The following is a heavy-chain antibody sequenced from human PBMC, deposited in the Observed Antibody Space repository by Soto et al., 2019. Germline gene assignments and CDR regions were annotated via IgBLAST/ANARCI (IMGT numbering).Heavy chain of an antibody. Sequence: EVQLVESGGGLVQPGGSLKLSCAASGFTFSGSSVHWVRQASGKGLDGVGRIRNKVHSYATAYAAAVSGRFTISRDDSQNPTFLQMTSLNTEDKAVYYCIRHSPEDMKRTWGQGTLVTVSS. V-gene: IGHV3-73*02. CDR2: IRNKVHSYAT. D-gene: IGHD2-15*01. CDR3: IRHSPEDMKRT. J-gene: IGHJ4*02. CDR1: GFTFSGSS.